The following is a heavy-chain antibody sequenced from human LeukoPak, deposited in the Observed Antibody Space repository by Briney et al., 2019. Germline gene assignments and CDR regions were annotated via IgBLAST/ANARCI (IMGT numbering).Heavy chain of an antibody. CDR2: ISSSGSTI. D-gene: IGHD6-13*01. V-gene: IGHV3-11*01. CDR1: GGSISSGGYY. J-gene: IGHJ6*02. CDR3: ASLYRVDPGYSSSWWYYYYYGMDV. Sequence: PSETLSLTCTVSGGSISSGGYYWSWIRQHPGKGLEWVSYISSSGSTIYYADSVKGRFTISRDNAKNSLYLQMNSLRAEDTAVYYCASLYRVDPGYSSSWWYYYYYGMDVWGQGTTVTVSS.